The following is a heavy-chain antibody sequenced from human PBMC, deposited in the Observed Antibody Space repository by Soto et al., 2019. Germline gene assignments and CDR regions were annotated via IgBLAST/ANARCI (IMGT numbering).Heavy chain of an antibody. Sequence: SETLSLTCTVSGGSISSSSYYWGWIRQPPGKGLEWIGSIYYSGSTYYNPSLKSRVTISVDTSKNQFSLKLSSVTAADTAVYYCARKVVWFGELLYYYYGMDVWAQGTTVTVSS. J-gene: IGHJ6*02. CDR3: ARKVVWFGELLYYYYGMDV. CDR2: IYYSGST. D-gene: IGHD3-10*01. CDR1: GGSISSSSYY. V-gene: IGHV4-39*01.